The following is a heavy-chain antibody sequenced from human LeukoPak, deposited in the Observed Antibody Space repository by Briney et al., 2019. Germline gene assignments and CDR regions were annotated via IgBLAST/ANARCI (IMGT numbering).Heavy chain of an antibody. D-gene: IGHD6-19*01. Sequence: SETLSLTCSVSGGSISSGDYYWSWFRQPPGKDLEWIGFIFYSGSTDFNPSLKSRVTISLDTSENQFSLRLSSVTAADTAVYYCARGLWLKYYFDYWGLGTPVTVSS. CDR1: GGSISSGDYY. CDR2: IFYSGST. V-gene: IGHV4-30-4*01. CDR3: ARGLWLKYYFDY. J-gene: IGHJ4*02.